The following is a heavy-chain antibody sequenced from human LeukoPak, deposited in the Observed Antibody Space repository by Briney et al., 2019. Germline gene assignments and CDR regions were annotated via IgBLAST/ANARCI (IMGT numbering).Heavy chain of an antibody. Sequence: GGSLRLSCAASGFTFNTYNMNWVRQAPGKGLEWVSSISSSKTDVYYADSVRGRFTISRDNVKNSLYLQMNSLRAEDTAVYYCVREGRSISVWCSGGSCYDFDYWGRGTLVTVSS. J-gene: IGHJ4*02. CDR2: ISSSKTDV. CDR1: GFTFNTYN. CDR3: VREGRSISVWCSGGSCYDFDY. V-gene: IGHV3-21*01. D-gene: IGHD2-15*01.